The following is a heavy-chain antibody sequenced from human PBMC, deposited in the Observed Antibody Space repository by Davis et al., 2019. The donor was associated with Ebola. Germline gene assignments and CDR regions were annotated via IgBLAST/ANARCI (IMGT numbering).Heavy chain of an antibody. CDR3: ARAHIVGSPEVGFDY. Sequence: AASVKVSCKASGYTFTSYYMHWVRQAPGQGLEWMGIINTSGGSTSYAQKFQGRVTMTRDTSTSTVYMELSSLRSEDTAVYYCARAHIVGSPEVGFDYWGQGTLVTVSS. CDR2: INTSGGST. CDR1: GYTFTSYY. J-gene: IGHJ4*02. V-gene: IGHV1-46*01. D-gene: IGHD1-26*01.